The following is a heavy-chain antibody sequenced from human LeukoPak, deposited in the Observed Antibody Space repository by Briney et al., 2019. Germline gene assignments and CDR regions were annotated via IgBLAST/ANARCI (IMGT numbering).Heavy chain of an antibody. D-gene: IGHD1-26*01. Sequence: PGGSLTLSCAASGFTFTDYWMTWVRQVPGKGLEGVANIHKAGTESYYVDSVKGRFAISRDNAKNSLFLQLSSLRVDDTAVYYCARVGTWELQRVFGYWGQGTLVTVSS. CDR2: IHKAGTES. CDR3: ARVGTWELQRVFGY. J-gene: IGHJ4*02. CDR1: GFTFTDYW. V-gene: IGHV3-7*01.